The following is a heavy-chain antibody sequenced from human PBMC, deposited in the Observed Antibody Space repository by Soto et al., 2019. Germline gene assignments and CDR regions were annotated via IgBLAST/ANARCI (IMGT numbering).Heavy chain of an antibody. Sequence: QVQLVQSGAEMKKPGASVKISCKASGYTFTNYYIHWVRQAPGQGLEWVGIINPSGGSTNYAQRLQGRVIMTRYTATSTVYMDLSSLRSEGTAVYYCARIFSSRYVWGQGTTVTVSS. CDR1: GYTFTNYY. CDR2: INPSGGST. CDR3: ARIFSSRYV. V-gene: IGHV1-46*03. J-gene: IGHJ6*02.